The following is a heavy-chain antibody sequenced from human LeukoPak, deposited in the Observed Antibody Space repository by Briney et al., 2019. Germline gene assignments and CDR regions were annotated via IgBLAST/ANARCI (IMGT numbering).Heavy chain of an antibody. J-gene: IGHJ4*02. Sequence: GGSLRLSCAASGFTFSSYAMSWVRQAPGKGLEWVSAISGGDGSTYYADSVKGRFTISRDNSRNTLYLQMNSLRAEDTAVYYCAKAVYTAVVFDYWGPGTLVTVSS. CDR1: GFTFSSYA. CDR3: AKAVYTAVVFDY. V-gene: IGHV3-23*01. CDR2: ISGGDGST. D-gene: IGHD2-2*02.